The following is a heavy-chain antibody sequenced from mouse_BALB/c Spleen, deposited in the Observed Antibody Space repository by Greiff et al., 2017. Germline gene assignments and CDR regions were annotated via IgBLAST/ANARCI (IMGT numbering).Heavy chain of an antibody. D-gene: IGHD4-1*01. CDR3: ASLTGTAMDY. CDR1: GFNIKDTY. Sequence: VQLKQSGAELVKPGASVKLSCTASGFNIKDTYMHWVKQRPEQGLEWIGRIDPANGNTKYDPKFQGKATITADTSSNTAYLQLSSLTSEDTAVYYCASLTGTAMDYWGQGTSVTVSS. J-gene: IGHJ4*01. CDR2: IDPANGNT. V-gene: IGHV14-3*02.